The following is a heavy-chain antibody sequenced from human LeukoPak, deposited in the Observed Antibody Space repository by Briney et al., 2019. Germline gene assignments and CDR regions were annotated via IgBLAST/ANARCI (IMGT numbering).Heavy chain of an antibody. D-gene: IGHD6-6*01. J-gene: IGHJ6*03. CDR3: ARTGGGGSIAARLHYYYMDV. CDR2: ISAYNGNT. V-gene: IGHV1-18*01. Sequence: ASVKVSCKASGYTFTSYGISWVRQAPGQGLEWMGWISAYNGNTNYAQKLQGRVTMTTDTSTSTAYMELRSLRSDDTAVYYCARTGGGGSIAARLHYYYMDVWGKGTTVTVSS. CDR1: GYTFTSYG.